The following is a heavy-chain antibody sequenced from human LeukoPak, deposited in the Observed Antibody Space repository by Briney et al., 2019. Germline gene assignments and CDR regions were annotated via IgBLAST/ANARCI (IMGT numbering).Heavy chain of an antibody. CDR1: GYTFTSYD. Sequence: ASVKVSCKASGYTFTSYDINWVRQATGQGLEWMGWMNPNSGNTGYAQKFQGRVTMTRNTSVSTAYMELSSLRSEDTAVYYCASGVLRYFDWLRTWGQGTLVTVSS. D-gene: IGHD3-9*01. J-gene: IGHJ5*02. CDR3: ASGVLRYFDWLRT. V-gene: IGHV1-8*01. CDR2: MNPNSGNT.